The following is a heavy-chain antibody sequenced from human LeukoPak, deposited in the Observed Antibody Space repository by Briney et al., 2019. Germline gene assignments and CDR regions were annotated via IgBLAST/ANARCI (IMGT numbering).Heavy chain of an antibody. CDR3: ARDQSSGYSGDAFDI. V-gene: IGHV3-33*01. D-gene: IGHD3-22*01. CDR2: IWYDGSDK. Sequence: PGGSLRLSCAASGFTFSSYGMHWVRQAPGKGLEWVAVIWYDGSDKYYADSVKGRFTVSRDNSKNTLYLQMSSLRVEDTAVYYCARDQSSGYSGDAFDIWGQGTMVTVSS. J-gene: IGHJ3*02. CDR1: GFTFSSYG.